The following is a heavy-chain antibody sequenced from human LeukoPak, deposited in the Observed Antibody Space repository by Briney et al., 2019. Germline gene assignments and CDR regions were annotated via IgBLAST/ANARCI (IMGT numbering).Heavy chain of an antibody. CDR1: GFTVSSNY. J-gene: IGHJ4*02. V-gene: IGHV3-21*06. Sequence: GGSLRLSCAASGFTVSSNYMSWVRQAPGKGLEWVSSIDSSGGYMFYADSVKGRFVISRDNAKDSLYLQMNSLRVEDTAVYYCLRGDRRDYWGQGTLVTVSS. CDR3: LRGDRRDY. CDR2: IDSSGGYM.